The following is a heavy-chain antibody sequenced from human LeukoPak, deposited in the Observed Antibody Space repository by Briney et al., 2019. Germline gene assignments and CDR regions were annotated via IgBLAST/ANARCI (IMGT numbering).Heavy chain of an antibody. V-gene: IGHV1-18*01. CDR1: GYTFTSYG. CDR2: ISAYNGNT. CDR3: ARAVGYCSGGSCYPNWFDP. J-gene: IGHJ5*02. D-gene: IGHD2-15*01. Sequence: ASVKVSYKASGYTFTSYGISWVRQAPGQGLEWMGWISAYNGNTNYAQKLQGRVTMTTDTSTSTAYMELRSLRSDDTAVYYCARAVGYCSGGSCYPNWFDPWGQGTLVTVSS.